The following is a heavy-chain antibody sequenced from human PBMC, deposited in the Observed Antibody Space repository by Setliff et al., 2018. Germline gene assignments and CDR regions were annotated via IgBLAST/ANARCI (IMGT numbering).Heavy chain of an antibody. CDR1: EYSFTTYW. Sequence: GESLKLSCKAPEYSFTTYWIGWVRQMPGKGLEWMGIIYPGDSDTRYSPSFQGQVTISADKSINTAYLQWSSLKASDTAMYYCARRNTAMVYGFDIWGQGTRVTV. D-gene: IGHD5-18*01. V-gene: IGHV5-51*01. J-gene: IGHJ3*02. CDR2: IYPGDSDT. CDR3: ARRNTAMVYGFDI.